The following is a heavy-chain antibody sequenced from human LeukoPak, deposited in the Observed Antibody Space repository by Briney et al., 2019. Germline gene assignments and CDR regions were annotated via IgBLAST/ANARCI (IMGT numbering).Heavy chain of an antibody. J-gene: IGHJ4*02. V-gene: IGHV1-3*01. Sequence: ASVRVSCKASGYIFTKYVAHWVRQAPGQRPEWMGGIKAGNGDTKYSPNFHHRLTLTCDTSASPVYMQLSSLTSEDTALYYCARDDCGDTCYPGGYWGQGTLVTVSS. D-gene: IGHD2-21*01. CDR2: IKAGNGDT. CDR3: ARDDCGDTCYPGGY. CDR1: GYIFTKYV.